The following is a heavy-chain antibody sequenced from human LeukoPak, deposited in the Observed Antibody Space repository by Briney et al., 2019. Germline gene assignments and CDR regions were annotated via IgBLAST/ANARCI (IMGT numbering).Heavy chain of an antibody. CDR1: GFTFSSYW. D-gene: IGHD5-12*01. V-gene: IGHV3-7*03. J-gene: IGHJ2*01. CDR2: IKQDGSEE. CDR3: ARDHYGYSGYDYSWYFDL. Sequence: TGGSLRLSCAASGFTFSSYWMSWVRQAPGKGLEWVADIKQDGSEENYVDSVKGRFTISRDNAKSSLYLQMSSLRAEDTAVYYCARDHYGYSGYDYSWYFDLWGRGTLVTVSS.